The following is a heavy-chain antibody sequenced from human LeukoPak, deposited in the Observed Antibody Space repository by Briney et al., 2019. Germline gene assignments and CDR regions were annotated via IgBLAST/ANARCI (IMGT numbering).Heavy chain of an antibody. CDR2: IFYTGST. CDR3: ARGPRNDP. J-gene: IGHJ5*02. V-gene: IGHV4-59*01. Sequence: SETLSLTCTVSGVSISGNYWSWIRQPPGKGLEWIGYIFYTGSTNYNPSLKSRVTMSVDTSKNQFSLKLSSVTAADTAVYYCARGPRNDPWGQGTLVTVSS. CDR1: GVSISGNY.